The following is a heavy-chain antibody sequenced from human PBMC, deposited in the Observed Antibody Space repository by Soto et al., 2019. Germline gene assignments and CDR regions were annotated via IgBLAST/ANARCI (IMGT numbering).Heavy chain of an antibody. CDR3: ARGWETVGATTAFAY. J-gene: IGHJ4*02. V-gene: IGHV1-69*06. CDR1: GGTFSKYA. Sequence: QVQLVQSGAEVKKPGSSVKVSCKASGGTFSKYAINWVRQAPGRGLEWMGGINPIFGTAAYAQKFQGRVTITADKSTTTAYMEVSSVTSEDTDVYYCARGWETVGATTAFAYWGQGTLVTVSS. D-gene: IGHD1-26*01. CDR2: INPIFGTA.